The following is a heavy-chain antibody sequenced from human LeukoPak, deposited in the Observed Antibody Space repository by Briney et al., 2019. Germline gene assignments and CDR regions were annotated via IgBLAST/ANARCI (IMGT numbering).Heavy chain of an antibody. Sequence: ASVKVSCKASGYTFTSYDINWVRQATGQGLEWMGWMNPNSGNTGYAQKFQGRVTMTRNTSISTAYMELSSLRSEDTAVYYCAREFPYCTGGVCYEDDYWGQGTLVTVSS. CDR3: AREFPYCTGGVCYEDDY. V-gene: IGHV1-8*01. J-gene: IGHJ4*02. CDR1: GYTFTSYD. CDR2: MNPNSGNT. D-gene: IGHD2-8*02.